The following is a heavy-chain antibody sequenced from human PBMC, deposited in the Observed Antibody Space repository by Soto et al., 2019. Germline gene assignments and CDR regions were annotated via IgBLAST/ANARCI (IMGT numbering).Heavy chain of an antibody. J-gene: IGHJ6*03. CDR3: ARRARPDFYYMDV. Sequence: GGSLRLSCAASGFTLSGYAMDWVRQAPGKELEYVSVISSNGVGTYYANYVQGRFTISRDNSKNTVYLQMGSLRPEDMAVYYYARRARPDFYYMDVWGKGTTVTVSS. CDR2: ISSNGVGT. V-gene: IGHV3-64*01. D-gene: IGHD6-6*01. CDR1: GFTLSGYA.